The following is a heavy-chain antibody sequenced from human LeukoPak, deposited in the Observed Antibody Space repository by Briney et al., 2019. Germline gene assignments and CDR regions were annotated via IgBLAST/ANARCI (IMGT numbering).Heavy chain of an antibody. CDR2: ISRTGTTI. CDR1: GFTFNSYT. V-gene: IGHV3-48*01. CDR3: AKEGEGDHFDY. Sequence: GGSLRLSCAASGFTFNSYTMNWVRQAPGKGLEWISYISRTGTTIYYADSVKGRFTISRDSSKNTLYLQMNSLRAEDTAVYYCAKEGEGDHFDYWGQGTLVIVSS. D-gene: IGHD3-16*01. J-gene: IGHJ4*02.